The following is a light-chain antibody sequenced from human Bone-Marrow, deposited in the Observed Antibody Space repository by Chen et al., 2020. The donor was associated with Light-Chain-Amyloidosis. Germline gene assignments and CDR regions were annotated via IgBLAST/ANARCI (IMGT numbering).Light chain of an antibody. Sequence: QTVVTQVPSFSVSPGGTVTLTSGLTSGSVSASSYPSWYQQTPGQAPLTLIYSTNSRSSGVPDRFSGSILGNKAALAITGAQADDESDYYCVLYMGSGISVFGGGTKLTVL. J-gene: IGLJ3*02. CDR1: SGSVSASSY. CDR3: VLYMGSGISV. V-gene: IGLV8-61*01. CDR2: STN.